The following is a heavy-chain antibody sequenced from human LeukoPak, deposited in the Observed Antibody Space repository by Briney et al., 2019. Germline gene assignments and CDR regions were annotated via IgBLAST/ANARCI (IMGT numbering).Heavy chain of an antibody. J-gene: IGHJ4*02. Sequence: PGGSLRLSCAASGFTVSDSYMSWVRQAPGKGLEWVSGTYSGGTTYYADSLKGRFTVSRDNSKNTLYPQMNSLRADDTAVYYCARDRSARWLQLDYWGQGTLVTVSS. CDR3: ARDRSARWLQLDY. CDR1: GFTVSDSY. CDR2: TYSGGTT. D-gene: IGHD5-24*01. V-gene: IGHV3-53*01.